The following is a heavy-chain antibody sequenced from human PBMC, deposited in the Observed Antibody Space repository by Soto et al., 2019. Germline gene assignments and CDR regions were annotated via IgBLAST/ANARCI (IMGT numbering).Heavy chain of an antibody. CDR2: ISGSGFKK. CDR3: AKNQGVELVPLATVDWFDP. J-gene: IGHJ5*02. D-gene: IGHD1-26*01. Sequence: GRSLRLSCEASGFIFENFGMSWVRQAPGKGLEWISSISGSGFKKYYADSVKGRFTISRDNSKSTVYLELNNLSAEDTAVYHCAKNQGVELVPLATVDWFDPWGQGSVVTVSS. CDR1: GFIFENFG. V-gene: IGHV3-23*01.